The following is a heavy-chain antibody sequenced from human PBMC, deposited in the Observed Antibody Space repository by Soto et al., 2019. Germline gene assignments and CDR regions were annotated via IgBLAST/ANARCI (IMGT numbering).Heavy chain of an antibody. CDR3: ARDLGQALEHNSSGWYNY. CDR1: GFTFSSYA. CDR2: ISYDGSNK. J-gene: IGHJ4*02. V-gene: IGHV3-30-3*01. D-gene: IGHD6-19*01. Sequence: GGSLRLSCAASGFTFSSYAMHWVRQAPGKGLEWVAVISYDGSNKYYADSVKGRFTISRDNSKNTLYLQMNSLRAEDTAVYYCARDLGQALEHNSSGWYNYWGQGTLVTVSS.